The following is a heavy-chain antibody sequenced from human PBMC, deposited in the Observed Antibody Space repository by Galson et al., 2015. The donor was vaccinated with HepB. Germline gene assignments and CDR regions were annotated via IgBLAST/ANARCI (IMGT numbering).Heavy chain of an antibody. J-gene: IGHJ6*03. Sequence: SVKVSCKASGYTFIGYHLHWVRQAPGQGLEWMGRINPNSGGTNYAQKFQGRVTMTRDTSISTAYMELNRLKSDDTAVYYCARDLGSDYDSSGYYYCMDVWGKGTTVTVSS. CDR2: INPNSGGT. CDR1: GYTFIGYH. D-gene: IGHD3-22*01. V-gene: IGHV1-2*06. CDR3: ARDLGSDYDSSGYYYCMDV.